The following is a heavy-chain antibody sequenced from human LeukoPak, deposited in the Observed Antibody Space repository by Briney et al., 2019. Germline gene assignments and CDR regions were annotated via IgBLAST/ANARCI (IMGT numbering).Heavy chain of an antibody. CDR2: INHSGST. V-gene: IGHV4-34*01. CDR3: ARGPYSSGWSNYYYGMDV. J-gene: IGHJ6*02. CDR1: GGSFTGYY. Sequence: SETLSLTCAVYGGSFTGYYWNWIRQPPGKGLEWIGEINHSGSTYYNPSLKSRVTISLDTSKNQFSLKLSSVTAADTAVYYCARGPYSSGWSNYYYGMDVWGQGTTVTVSS. D-gene: IGHD6-19*01.